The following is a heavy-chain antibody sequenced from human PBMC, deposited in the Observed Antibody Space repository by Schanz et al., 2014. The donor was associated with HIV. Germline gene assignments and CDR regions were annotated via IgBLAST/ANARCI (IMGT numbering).Heavy chain of an antibody. CDR1: GGTFRSFA. CDR3: ARGARYGMDV. CDR2: ISGYNGNT. V-gene: IGHV1-18*01. Sequence: QVQLVQSGTEVKKPGSSVKVSCKPSGGTFRSFAISWVRQAPGQGLEWMGWISGYNGNTDYAQKFQDRVTMTTDTSTSTAYMELSSLRSEDTAVYYCARGARYGMDVWGQGTTVTVSS. J-gene: IGHJ6*02.